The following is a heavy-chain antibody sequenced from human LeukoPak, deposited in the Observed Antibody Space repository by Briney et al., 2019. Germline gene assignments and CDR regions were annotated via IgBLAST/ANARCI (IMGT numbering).Heavy chain of an antibody. CDR1: GYTFTSYA. CDR2: INPNSGGT. D-gene: IGHD4-17*01. CDR3: ARDWGDYGDCYDY. J-gene: IGHJ4*02. V-gene: IGHV1-2*02. Sequence: ASVKVSCKASGYTFTSYAMHWVRQAPGRGLEWMGWINPNSGGTNYAQKFQGRVTMTRDTSISTAYMELSRLRSDDTAVYYCARDWGDYGDCYDYWGQGTLVTVSS.